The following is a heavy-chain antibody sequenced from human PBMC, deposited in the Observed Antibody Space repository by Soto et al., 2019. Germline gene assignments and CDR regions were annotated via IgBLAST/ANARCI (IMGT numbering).Heavy chain of an antibody. Sequence: QAGGSLRLSCAASGFTFSSYGMHWVRQAPGKGLEWVAVISYDGSNKYYADSVKGRFTISRDNSKNTLYLQMNSLRAEDTAVYYCAKGSRMATWLGGMDVWGQGTTVTVSS. CDR1: GFTFSSYG. J-gene: IGHJ6*02. CDR3: AKGSRMATWLGGMDV. D-gene: IGHD5-12*01. V-gene: IGHV3-30*18. CDR2: ISYDGSNK.